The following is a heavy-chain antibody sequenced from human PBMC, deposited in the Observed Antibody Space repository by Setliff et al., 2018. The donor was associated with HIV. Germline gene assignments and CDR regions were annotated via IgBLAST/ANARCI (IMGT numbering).Heavy chain of an antibody. CDR2: INAGNGNT. D-gene: IGHD3-22*01. CDR1: GFSFLDYA. Sequence: ASVKVSCKPSGFSFLDYAVHWLRQAPGQRLEWMGWINAGNGNTKYSQKFQGRVTITRDTSASTAYMELRGLRSEDTALYYCATGRHYYDSSDYPANPFDVWGQGTLVT. CDR3: ATGRHYYDSSDYPANPFDV. J-gene: IGHJ3*01. V-gene: IGHV1-3*01.